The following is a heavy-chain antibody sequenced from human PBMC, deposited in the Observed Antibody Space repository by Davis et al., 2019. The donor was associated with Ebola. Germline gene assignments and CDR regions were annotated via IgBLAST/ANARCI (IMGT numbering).Heavy chain of an antibody. V-gene: IGHV3-7*03. CDR2: IKKDGGEN. J-gene: IGHJ3*01. Sequence: PGGSLRLSCAASGFTFNNYWMGWVRQAPGRGLEWVANIKKDGGENYYVDSVKGRFTTSRDNAKNSLYLQMNSLRAEDTAVYYCARGQYLPYDVFDVWGQGTMVTVFS. CDR1: GFTFNNYW. D-gene: IGHD2-2*01. CDR3: ARGQYLPYDVFDV.